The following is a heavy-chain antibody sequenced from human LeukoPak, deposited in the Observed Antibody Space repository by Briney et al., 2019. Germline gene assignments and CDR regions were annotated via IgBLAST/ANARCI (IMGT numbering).Heavy chain of an antibody. CDR2: ISNSGNT. V-gene: IGHV4-61*08. CDR3: ARVETPATTTPPFDH. CDR1: GDSVSSGDYQ. Sequence: SETLSLTCTVSGDSVSSGDYQWSWIRQPPGKGLEWIGNISNSGNTNYNPSLKSRVTISIDTSKNQFSLKLSSVTAADTAVYYCARVETPATTTPPFDHWGQGTLVTVSS. D-gene: IGHD4-17*01. J-gene: IGHJ4*02.